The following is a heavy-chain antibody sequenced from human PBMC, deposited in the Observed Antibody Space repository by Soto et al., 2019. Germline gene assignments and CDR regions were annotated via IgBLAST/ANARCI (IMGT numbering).Heavy chain of an antibody. D-gene: IGHD3-3*01. CDR3: AKGYTIFGVIDYYGMDV. CDR1: GFTFSGYG. J-gene: IGHJ6*02. Sequence: GGSLRLSCAASGFTFSGYGMHWVRQAPGKGLEWVAVIWYDGSNKYYADSVKGRFTISRDNSKNTLYLQMNSLRAEDTAVYYCAKGYTIFGVIDYYGMDVWGQGTTVTVSS. V-gene: IGHV3-33*06. CDR2: IWYDGSNK.